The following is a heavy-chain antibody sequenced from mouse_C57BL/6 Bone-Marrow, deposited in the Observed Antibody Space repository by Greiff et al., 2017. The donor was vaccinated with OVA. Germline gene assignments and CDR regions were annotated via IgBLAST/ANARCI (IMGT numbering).Heavy chain of an antibody. CDR1: GYSFTGYY. D-gene: IGHD1-1*01. V-gene: IGHV1-42*01. CDR2: INPSTGGT. CDR3: ANYYGSSLFAY. J-gene: IGHJ3*01. Sequence: EVQLQQSGPELVKPGASVKISCKASGYSFTGYYMNWVKQSPEKSLEWIGEINPSTGGTTYNQKFKAKATLTVDKSSSTAYMQLKSLTSEDSAVYYCANYYGSSLFAYWGQGTLVTVSA.